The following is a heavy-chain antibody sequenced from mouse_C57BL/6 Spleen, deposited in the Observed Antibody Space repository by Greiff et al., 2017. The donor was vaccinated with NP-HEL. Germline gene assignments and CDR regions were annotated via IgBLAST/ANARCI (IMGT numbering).Heavy chain of an antibody. CDR2: INPSNGGT. D-gene: IGHD1-1*01. CDR1: GYTFTSYW. V-gene: IGHV1-53*01. Sequence: QVQLQQPGTELVKPGASVKLSCKASGYTFTSYWMHWVKQRPGQGLEWIGNINPSNGGTNYNEKFKSKATLTVDKSSSTAYMPLSSLTSEDSAVYVCARSGGGFTTVVAKRSYYFDYWGQGTTLTVSS. CDR3: ARSGGGFTTVVAKRSYYFDY. J-gene: IGHJ2*01.